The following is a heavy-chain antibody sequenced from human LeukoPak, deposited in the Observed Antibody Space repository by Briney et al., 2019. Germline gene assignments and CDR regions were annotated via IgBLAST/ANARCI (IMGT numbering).Heavy chain of an antibody. V-gene: IGHV4-34*01. J-gene: IGHJ5*02. CDR2: VNHSGST. Sequence: QTSETLSLTCAVYGGSFSGYYWSWIRQPPGKGLEWIGEVNHSGSTNYNPSLKSRVTISVDTSKNQFSLKLSSVTAADTTVYYCARGTTLDPWGQGTLVTVSS. CDR3: ARGTTLDP. CDR1: GGSFSGYY. D-gene: IGHD1-1*01.